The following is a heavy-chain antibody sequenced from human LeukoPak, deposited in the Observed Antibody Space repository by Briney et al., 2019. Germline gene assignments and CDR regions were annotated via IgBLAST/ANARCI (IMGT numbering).Heavy chain of an antibody. Sequence: PSETLSLTCTVSGGSISSYYWSWIRQPPGKGLEWIGYIYYSGSTNYNPSLKSRVTISADTSKNQFSLKLSSVTAADTAVYYCARESVWGGHWFDPWGQGTLVTVSS. V-gene: IGHV4-59*01. J-gene: IGHJ5*02. CDR3: ARESVWGGHWFDP. CDR1: GGSISSYY. D-gene: IGHD3-16*01. CDR2: IYYSGST.